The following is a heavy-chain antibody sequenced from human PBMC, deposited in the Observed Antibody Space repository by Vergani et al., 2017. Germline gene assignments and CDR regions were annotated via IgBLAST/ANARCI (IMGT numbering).Heavy chain of an antibody. J-gene: IGHJ4*02. Sequence: QVQLVESGGGVVQRGGSLSLPCATSGFTLSNYDMQWIRQGPGKGIEFVAFIQFDGSNQYYADSVKGRLTLSRDFSKNTLYLQMNSLRTDDTATYYCAKHFRGWGIDYWGQGTQVIVSS. D-gene: IGHD3-16*01. CDR2: IQFDGSNQ. CDR3: AKHFRGWGIDY. CDR1: GFTLSNYD. V-gene: IGHV3-30*02.